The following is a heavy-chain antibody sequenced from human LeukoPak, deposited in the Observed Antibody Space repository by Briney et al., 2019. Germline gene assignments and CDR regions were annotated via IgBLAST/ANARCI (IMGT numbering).Heavy chain of an antibody. V-gene: IGHV4-39*07. J-gene: IGHJ5*02. CDR2: IYYSGST. CDR1: GGSISSSSYY. CDR3: ARVQSRLSWFDP. Sequence: PSETLSLTCTVSGGSISSSSYYWGWIRQPPGKGLEWIGSIYYSGSTYYNPSLKSRVTISVDTSKNQFSLKLSSVTAADTAVYYCARVQSRLSWFDPWGQGTLVTVSS.